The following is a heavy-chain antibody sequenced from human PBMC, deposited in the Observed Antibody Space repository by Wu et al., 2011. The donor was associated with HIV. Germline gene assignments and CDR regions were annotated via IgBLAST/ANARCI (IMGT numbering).Heavy chain of an antibody. V-gene: IGHV1-69*15. J-gene: IGHJ4*02. D-gene: IGHD3-10*01. CDR2: SSLSLGQQ. CDR1: GDTFSSYV. CDR3: AGARVRGVTPHHFHY. Sequence: QVQLVQSGAEVKKPGSSVKVSCKVSGDTFSSYVLTWVATGPWTKGLSGWEGSSLSLGQQNVAQKFDGRLSITVDASSSTVYMELSSLTPEDKAVYFCAGARVRGVTPHHFHYWGQGTLVIVSS.